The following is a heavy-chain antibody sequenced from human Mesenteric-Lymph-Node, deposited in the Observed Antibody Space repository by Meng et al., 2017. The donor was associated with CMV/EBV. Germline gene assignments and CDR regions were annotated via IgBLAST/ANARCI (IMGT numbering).Heavy chain of an antibody. Sequence: SGGYIISGGYYWSWIRQHPGKGLEWIGYIYHGGSTYYSPSLRSRIIISVETSKNQFSLSLSSVTAADTAVYYCARVRGGGLTFYFDYWGQGTLVTVSS. J-gene: IGHJ4*02. D-gene: IGHD4-23*01. CDR3: ARVRGGGLTFYFDY. V-gene: IGHV4-31*02. CDR1: GGYIISGGYY. CDR2: IYHGGST.